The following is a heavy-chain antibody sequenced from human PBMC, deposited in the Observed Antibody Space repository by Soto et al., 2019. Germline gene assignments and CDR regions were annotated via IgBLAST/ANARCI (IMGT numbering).Heavy chain of an antibody. CDR1: GGSTRNYF. Sequence: PSETLSLTCTVSGGSTRNYFWSWIRQPPGKGLEWIGCIYYSGTTNYNSSLKSRVTISLDTSKNQFSLRLRSVTAADTAVYYCARDPGYCSGGSCYGGNYFDYWGQGTLVTVSS. J-gene: IGHJ4*02. CDR3: ARDPGYCSGGSCYGGNYFDY. V-gene: IGHV4-59*01. CDR2: IYYSGTT. D-gene: IGHD2-15*01.